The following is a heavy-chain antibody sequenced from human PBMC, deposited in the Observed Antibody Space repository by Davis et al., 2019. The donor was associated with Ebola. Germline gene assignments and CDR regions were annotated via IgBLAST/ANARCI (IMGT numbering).Heavy chain of an antibody. CDR3: ARDREDYSSGFSFGFDY. V-gene: IGHV3-74*01. CDR2: VDSDGITT. D-gene: IGHD6-19*01. CDR1: GFTFSSYA. J-gene: IGHJ4*02. Sequence: GESLKISCAASGFTFSSYAMSWVRQAPGKGLVWVSRVDSDGITTNYADSVKGRSTISRDNARNMLYLQMNSLRAEDTAVYYCARDREDYSSGFSFGFDYWGQGTLVTVSS.